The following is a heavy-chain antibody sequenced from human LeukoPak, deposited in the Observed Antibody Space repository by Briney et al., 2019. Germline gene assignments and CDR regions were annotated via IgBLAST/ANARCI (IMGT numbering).Heavy chain of an antibody. CDR3: ARASYRAFDI. V-gene: IGHV6-1*01. J-gene: IGHJ3*02. CDR1: GDSVSSNTAA. Sequence: SQTLSLTCALSGDSVSSNTAAWNWIRQSPSRGLEWLGRTYHRSKWSNDYAASVKSRIIINPDTSKNQFSLQLKSVTPEDTAVYYCARASYRAFDIWGQGTMVTVSS. D-gene: IGHD2-2*01. CDR2: TYHRSKWSN.